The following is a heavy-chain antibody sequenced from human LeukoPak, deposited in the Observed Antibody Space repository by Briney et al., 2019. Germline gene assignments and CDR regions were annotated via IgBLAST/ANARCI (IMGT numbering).Heavy chain of an antibody. J-gene: IGHJ4*02. CDR1: GFTFDDYA. CDR3: AKNGDITLAGEYYFDY. CDR2: ISWDGGST. Sequence: PGGSLRLSCAASGFTFDDYAMHWVRQAPGKGLEWVSLISWDGGSTYYADSVKGRFTISRDNSKNSLYLQMNSLRAEDTALYYCAKNGDITLAGEYYFDYWGQGTLVTVSS. V-gene: IGHV3-43D*03. D-gene: IGHD6-19*01.